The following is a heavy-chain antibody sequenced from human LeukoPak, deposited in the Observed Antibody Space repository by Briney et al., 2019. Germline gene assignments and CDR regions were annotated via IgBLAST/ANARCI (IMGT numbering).Heavy chain of an antibody. J-gene: IGHJ4*02. CDR3: ARELANYDILTGYYPLYYFDY. V-gene: IGHV1-46*01. D-gene: IGHD3-9*01. CDR2: INPSGGST. CDR1: GYTFTSYY. Sequence: GASVKVSCKASGYTFTSYYMHWVRQAPGQGLEWMGIINPSGGSTSYAQKFQGRVTMTRDTSTSTVYMELSSLRSEDTAVYYCARELANYDILTGYYPLYYFDYWGQGTLVTVSS.